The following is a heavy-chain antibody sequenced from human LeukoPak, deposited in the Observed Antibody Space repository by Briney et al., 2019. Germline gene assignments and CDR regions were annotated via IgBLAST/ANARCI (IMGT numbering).Heavy chain of an antibody. D-gene: IGHD5-18*01. J-gene: IGHJ6*02. CDR3: ARDLPDTAIITDYYGMDV. V-gene: IGHV6-1*01. CDR1: GDSVSSNSAA. Sequence: SQTLSLTCAISGDSVSSNSAAWNWIRQSPSRGLEWLGRTYYRSKWYNGYAVSVKSRITINPDTSKNQFSLQLNSVTPEDTAVYYCARDLPDTAIITDYYGMDVWGQGTTVTVSS. CDR2: TYYRSKWYN.